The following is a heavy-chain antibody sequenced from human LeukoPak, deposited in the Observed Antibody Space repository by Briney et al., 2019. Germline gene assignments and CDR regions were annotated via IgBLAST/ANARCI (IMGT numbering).Heavy chain of an antibody. CDR2: ISSSSSYI. V-gene: IGHV3-21*01. Sequence: GGSLRLSCAASGFTFSSYSMNWVRQAPGKGLEWVSSISSSSSYIYYADSVKGRFTISRDNAKNSLYLQMNSLRAEDTAVYYCARASSYYYGMDAWGQGTLVTVSS. CDR3: ARASSYYYGMDA. CDR1: GFTFSSYS. J-gene: IGHJ6*02.